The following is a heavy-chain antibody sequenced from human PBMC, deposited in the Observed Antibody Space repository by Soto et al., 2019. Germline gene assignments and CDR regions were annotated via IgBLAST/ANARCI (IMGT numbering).Heavy chain of an antibody. CDR2: IHYTGST. D-gene: IGHD6-13*01. CDR1: RDSLSSGYYY. J-gene: IGHJ4*02. Sequence: LSATLSRTSSCSRDSLSSGYYYWSWSRQPLGKGLEWIGYIHYTGSTTYNPSLESRVNMSVDTSKNQFSLKLNSVNAADTAVYYCAKYRRTAAEGFTLDYWGRGTLVTVSS. V-gene: IGHV4-61*01. CDR3: AKYRRTAAEGFTLDY.